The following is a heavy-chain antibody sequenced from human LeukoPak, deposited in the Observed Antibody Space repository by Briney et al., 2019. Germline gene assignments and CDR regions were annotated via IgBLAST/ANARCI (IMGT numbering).Heavy chain of an antibody. J-gene: IGHJ4*02. Sequence: GGSLRLSCAASGFTFSSYSMSRVRQAPGKGLEWVSAISGSGGSTYYADSVKGRFTISRDSSKNTLYLQMNSLRAEDTAVYYCARGSGYFLDFDYWGQGTLVTVSS. CDR2: ISGSGGST. V-gene: IGHV3-23*01. CDR1: GFTFSSYS. CDR3: ARGSGYFLDFDY. D-gene: IGHD3-22*01.